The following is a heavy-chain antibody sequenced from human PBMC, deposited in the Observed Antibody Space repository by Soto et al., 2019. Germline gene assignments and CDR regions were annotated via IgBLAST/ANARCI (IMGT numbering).Heavy chain of an antibody. CDR1: GGSISSGGYY. D-gene: IGHD3-10*01. CDR2: IYYSGST. V-gene: IGHV4-31*03. CDR3: ARDGYGSGSYYKRYYYYYMDG. J-gene: IGHJ6*03. Sequence: SETLSLTCTVSGGSISSGGYYWSWIRQHPGKGLEWIGYIYYSGSTYYNPSLKSRVTISVDTSKNQFSLKLSSVTAADTAVYYCARDGYGSGSYYKRYYYYYMDGWGKGTTVTVSS.